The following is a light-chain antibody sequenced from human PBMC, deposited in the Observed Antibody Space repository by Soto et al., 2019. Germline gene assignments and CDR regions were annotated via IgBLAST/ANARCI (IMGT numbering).Light chain of an antibody. J-gene: IGKJ5*01. CDR2: DAS. CDR3: QQYNKWPLIT. Sequence: EIVLTQSPAILSVSPGERATLSCRASQSISRSLAWYQQKPGQAPRLLISDASTRATGIPARFSGSGSGTEFTLTISSLQSEDFAIYYCQQYNKWPLITFGQGTRLEI. CDR1: QSISRS. V-gene: IGKV3-15*01.